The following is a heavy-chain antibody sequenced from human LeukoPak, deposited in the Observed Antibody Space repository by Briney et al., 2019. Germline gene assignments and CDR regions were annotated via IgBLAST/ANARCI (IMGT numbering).Heavy chain of an antibody. J-gene: IGHJ4*02. CDR2: ISYDGSNK. Sequence: GGSLRLSCAASGFTFSSYGMHWVRQAPGKGLEWVAVISYDGSNKYYADSVKGRFTISRDNSKNTLYLQMNSLRAEDTAVYYCAKAHGGAVAGFDYWGQGTLVTVSS. D-gene: IGHD6-19*01. CDR3: AKAHGGAVAGFDY. CDR1: GFTFSSYG. V-gene: IGHV3-30*18.